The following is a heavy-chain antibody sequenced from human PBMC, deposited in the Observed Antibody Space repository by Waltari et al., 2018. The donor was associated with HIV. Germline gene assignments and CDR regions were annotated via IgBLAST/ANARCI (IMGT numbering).Heavy chain of an antibody. J-gene: IGHJ2*01. V-gene: IGHV4-39*01. D-gene: IGHD1-26*01. CDR2: IYYTVRA. Sequence: QLQLQESGPGMVKPSETLSFTCAVSGGSVSSSSYFWGWIRQPPGKGLEWVGRIYYTVRAYYNPSLKSRVTISVDTSKNQFSLKVTSVTAADTAVYYCARHALRVGAAYWNFDLWGRGTLVTVSS. CDR3: ARHALRVGAAYWNFDL. CDR1: GGSVSSSSYF.